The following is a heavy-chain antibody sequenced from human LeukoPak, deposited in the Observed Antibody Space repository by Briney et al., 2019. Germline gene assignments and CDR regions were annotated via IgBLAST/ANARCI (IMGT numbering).Heavy chain of an antibody. CDR2: ISYDGSNK. D-gene: IGHD4-17*01. CDR3: AKMRTPTAHSGDAFDI. V-gene: IGHV3-30*18. CDR1: GFTFRSYG. J-gene: IGHJ3*02. Sequence: PWRSLRLSCAASGFTFRSYGMHWVRQAPGKGLEWVAVISYDGSNKYYADSVKGRSTISRDNSKNTLNLKMNSLRAEDTAVYYCAKMRTPTAHSGDAFDIWGQGTMVTVSS.